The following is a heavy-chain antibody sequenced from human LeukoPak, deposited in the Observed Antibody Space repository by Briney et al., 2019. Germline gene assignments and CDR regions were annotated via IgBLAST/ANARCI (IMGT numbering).Heavy chain of an antibody. CDR2: ISHRGRT. CDR1: GGSLSDYY. V-gene: IGHV4-34*01. D-gene: IGHD6-6*01. J-gene: IGHJ4*02. CDR3: ARRKSRAGYSRSYYFDY. Sequence: SETLSLTCAVYGGSLSDYYWSWIRQSPGKGLEWIGEISHRGRTYYNSSLKSRVTISIDTSKNQFSLKVNSVSAADTAVYYCARRKSRAGYSRSYYFDYWGQGTLVTVSS.